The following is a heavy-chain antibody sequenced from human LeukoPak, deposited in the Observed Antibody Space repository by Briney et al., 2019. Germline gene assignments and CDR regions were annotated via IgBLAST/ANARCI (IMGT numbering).Heavy chain of an antibody. CDR2: IRGSGDST. CDR3: AKTPMRIFTFDY. CDR1: GFTFSNYA. V-gene: IGHV3-23*01. J-gene: IGHJ4*02. Sequence: PGGSLRLSCAASGFTFSNYAMSWGRQAPGKGLEWVSGIRGSGDSTYYADSVKGRFTISRDNSKNTLYLQMTSLRAEDTAVYYCAKTPMRIFTFDYWGQGTLGTVSS. D-gene: IGHD2-15*01.